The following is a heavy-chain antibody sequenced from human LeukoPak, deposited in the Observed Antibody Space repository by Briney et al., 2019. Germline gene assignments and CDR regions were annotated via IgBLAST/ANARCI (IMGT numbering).Heavy chain of an antibody. CDR1: GYTFTSYD. CDR3: ARGYDFWSGYYNWFDP. D-gene: IGHD3-3*01. J-gene: IGHJ5*02. V-gene: IGHV1-8*01. Sequence: ASVKVSCKASGYTFTSYDINWVRQATGQGLEWMGWMNPNGGNTGYAQKFQGRVTMTRNTSISTAYMELSSLRSEDTAVYYCARGYDFWSGYYNWFDPWGQGTLVTVSS. CDR2: MNPNGGNT.